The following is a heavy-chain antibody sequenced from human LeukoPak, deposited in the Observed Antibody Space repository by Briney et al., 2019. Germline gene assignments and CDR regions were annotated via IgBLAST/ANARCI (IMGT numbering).Heavy chain of an antibody. J-gene: IGHJ6*01. CDR2: ISGSGGST. CDR1: GFTFSFYG. D-gene: IGHD6-13*01. Sequence: GGSLRLSCAASGFTFSFYGMSWVRQAPGKGLEWVSAISGSGGSTHYADSVKGRFTISRDNSKNTLYLQMNSLRADDTAVCSCAKNIAAAAGALHYYGMDVWGQGTTVTASS. V-gene: IGHV3-23*01. CDR3: AKNIAAAAGALHYYGMDV.